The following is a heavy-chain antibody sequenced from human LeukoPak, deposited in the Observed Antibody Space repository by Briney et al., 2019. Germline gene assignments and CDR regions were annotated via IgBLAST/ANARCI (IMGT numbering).Heavy chain of an antibody. CDR2: MNPNSGNT. D-gene: IGHD2-2*01. V-gene: IGHV1-8*01. CDR3: ARGQGYCSSTSCPYYYYYYGMDV. J-gene: IGHJ6*02. Sequence: ASVKVSCKASGYTFTSYDINWVRQATGQGLEWMGWMNPNSGNTGYAQKFQGRVTMTRNTSISTAYMELSSLRSEDTVVYYCARGQGYCSSTSCPYYYYYYGMDVWGQGTTVTVSS. CDR1: GYTFTSYD.